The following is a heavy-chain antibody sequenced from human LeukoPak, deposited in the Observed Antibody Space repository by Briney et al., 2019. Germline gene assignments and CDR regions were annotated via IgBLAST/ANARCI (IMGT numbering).Heavy chain of an antibody. D-gene: IGHD6-13*01. CDR3: ARGIAAAGHFDY. J-gene: IGHJ4*02. CDR1: GGSISSYY. V-gene: IGHV4-59*01. CDR2: IYYSGST. Sequence: NPSETLSLTCTVSGGSISSYYWSWIRQPPGKGLEWIGYIYYSGSTNYNPSLKSRVTISVDTSKNQFSLKLSSVTAADTAVYYCARGIAAAGHFDYWGQGTLVTVSS.